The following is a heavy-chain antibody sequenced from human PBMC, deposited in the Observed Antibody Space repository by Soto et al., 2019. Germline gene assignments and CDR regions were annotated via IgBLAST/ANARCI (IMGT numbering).Heavy chain of an antibody. CDR2: IIPIFGTA. V-gene: IGHV1-69*12. CDR1: GGTFSNYA. J-gene: IGHJ6*02. Sequence: QVQLVQSGAEVKKPGSSVKVSCKASGGTFSNYAISWVRQAPGQGLEWMGGIIPIFGTANYAQKFQGRVTISADESTSTAYMELSSLRSEDTAVYYCARGNSVSRLGELSSRKYYYYGMDVWGQGTTVTVSS. CDR3: ARGNSVSRLGELSSRKYYYYGMDV. D-gene: IGHD3-16*02.